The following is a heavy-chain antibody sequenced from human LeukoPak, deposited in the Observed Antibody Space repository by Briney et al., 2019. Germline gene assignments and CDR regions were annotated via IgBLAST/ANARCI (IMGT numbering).Heavy chain of an antibody. CDR1: GYTFTGYY. V-gene: IGHV1-2*02. D-gene: IGHD2-2*01. J-gene: IGHJ5*02. CDR3: ARDRGYCSSTSCYHWFDP. CDR2: INPNSGGT. Sequence: GASVKVSCKASGYTFTGYYMHWVRQAPGQGLEWMGWINPNSGGTNYAQKFQGRVTTTRDMSISTAYMGLSRLRSDDTAVYYCARDRGYCSSTSCYHWFDPWGQGTLVTVSS.